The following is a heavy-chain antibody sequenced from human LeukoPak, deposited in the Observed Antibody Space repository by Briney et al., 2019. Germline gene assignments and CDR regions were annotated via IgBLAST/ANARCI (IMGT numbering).Heavy chain of an antibody. Sequence: PSGTLSLTCAVSGGAISSYYCSWIRRPAGKGLEWIGGIYTSGSTNYNPSLKSRVTMSVDTSKNQFSLKLTSVTAADTAVYYRARPPQGGYCSSTSCYSSPFDYWGQGTLVTVSS. CDR1: GGAISSYY. V-gene: IGHV4-59*10. J-gene: IGHJ4*02. CDR3: ARPPQGGYCSSTSCYSSPFDY. CDR2: IYTSGST. D-gene: IGHD2-2*01.